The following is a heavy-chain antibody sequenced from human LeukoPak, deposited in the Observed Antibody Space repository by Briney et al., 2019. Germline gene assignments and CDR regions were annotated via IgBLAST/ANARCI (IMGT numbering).Heavy chain of an antibody. CDR2: ISSSSSYI. CDR3: ARDSVGTTSPYYFDY. V-gene: IGHV3-21*01. D-gene: IGHD1-26*01. CDR1: GFTISSYS. Sequence: GGSLRLSCAASGFTISSYSMNWVRQAPGKGLEWVSSISSSSSYIYYADSVKGRFTISRDNAKNSLYLQMNSLRAEDTAVYYCARDSVGTTSPYYFDYWGQGTLVTVSS. J-gene: IGHJ4*02.